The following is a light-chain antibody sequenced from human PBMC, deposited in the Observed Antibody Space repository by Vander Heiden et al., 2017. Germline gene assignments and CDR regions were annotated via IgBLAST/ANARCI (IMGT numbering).Light chain of an antibody. J-gene: IGKJ1*01. CDR3: QQDDSTPQT. V-gene: IGKV4-1*01. CDR1: QSVLYSSNNKNY. Sequence: DIVMTQSPDSLAVCLGERATINCKSSQSVLYSSNNKNYLAWYQQKPGQPPKLLIYWASTRESGVPDRFSGSGSGTDFTLTISSLQAEDVAVYYCQQDDSTPQTFGQGTKVEIK. CDR2: WAS.